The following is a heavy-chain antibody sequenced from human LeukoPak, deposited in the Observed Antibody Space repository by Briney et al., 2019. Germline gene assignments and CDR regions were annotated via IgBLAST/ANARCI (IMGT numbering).Heavy chain of an antibody. CDR3: AKGLGQLWFGPLNYYYYYMDV. CDR1: GYTFTSYD. J-gene: IGHJ6*03. D-gene: IGHD3-10*01. Sequence: ASVKVSCKASGYTFTSYDINWVRQAIGQGLEWMGWMNPNSGNTGYAQKFQGRVTMTRNTSISTAYMELSSLRSEDTAVYYCAKGLGQLWFGPLNYYYYYMDVWGKGTTVTVSS. CDR2: MNPNSGNT. V-gene: IGHV1-8*01.